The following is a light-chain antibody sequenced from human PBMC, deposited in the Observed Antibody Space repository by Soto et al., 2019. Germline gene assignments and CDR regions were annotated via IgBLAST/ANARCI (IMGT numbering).Light chain of an antibody. CDR3: QQSFTTPRT. CDR1: QNINNF. V-gene: IGKV1-39*01. J-gene: IGKJ1*01. Sequence: DIQMTQSPSSLFASVGDRVTITCRASQNINNFLNWYQQQPGKAPNLLIYGASSLQSGVPSRFSGSGSGTDFTLTISSLQPEDFATYYCQQSFTTPRTFGQGTTVEIK. CDR2: GAS.